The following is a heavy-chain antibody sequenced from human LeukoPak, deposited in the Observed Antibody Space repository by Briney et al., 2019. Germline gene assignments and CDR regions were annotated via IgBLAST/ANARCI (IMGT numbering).Heavy chain of an antibody. D-gene: IGHD2-2*02. CDR3: ARDQGYCSSTSCYTGYYYYMDV. CDR1: GFTFSNCW. J-gene: IGHJ6*03. CDR2: IQSDGRTT. Sequence: GGSLRLSCAASGFTFSNCWMHWVRQAPGKGLEWASRIQSDGRTTSYADSVKGRFTISRDNAKNSLYLQMNSLRAEDTAVYYCARDQGYCSSTSCYTGYYYYMDVWGKGATVTVSS. V-gene: IGHV3-74*01.